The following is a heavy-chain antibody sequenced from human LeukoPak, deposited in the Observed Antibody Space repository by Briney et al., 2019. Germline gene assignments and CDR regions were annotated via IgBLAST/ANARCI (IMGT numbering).Heavy chain of an antibody. CDR2: IIPIFGTA. D-gene: IGHD3-16*01. CDR3: ASSADLTEGAPAFDI. V-gene: IGHV1-69*05. CDR1: GGTFSSYA. J-gene: IGHJ3*02. Sequence: GSSVKVSCKASGGTFSSYAISWVRQAPGQGLEWMGRIIPIFGTANYAQKFQGRVTITRDESTSTAYMELSSLRSGDTAVYYCASSADLTEGAPAFDIWGQGTMVTVSS.